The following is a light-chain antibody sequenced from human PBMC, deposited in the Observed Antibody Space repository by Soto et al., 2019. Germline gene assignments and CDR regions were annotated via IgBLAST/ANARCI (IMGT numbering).Light chain of an antibody. J-gene: IGLJ3*02. CDR3: SSYTSSSTWV. V-gene: IGLV2-14*01. CDR1: RSDVGGYNY. CDR2: EVS. Sequence: QSALTQPASVSGSPGQPITISCTGTRSDVGGYNYVSWYQQHPGKAPKLMIYEVSNRPSGVSNRFSVSKSGNTASLTISGLQAEDEADYYCSSYTSSSTWVFGGGTKLTVL.